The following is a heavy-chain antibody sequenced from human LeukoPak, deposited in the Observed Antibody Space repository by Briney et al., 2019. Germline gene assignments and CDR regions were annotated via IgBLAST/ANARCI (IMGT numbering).Heavy chain of an antibody. J-gene: IGHJ4*02. D-gene: IGHD3-22*01. CDR3: SCGDYSRGDY. CDR2: NSGST. Sequence: SETLSLTCTVSGGSISSSSYYWGWIRQPPGKGLEWIGTNSGSTYYNPSLKRRVPISVDTSKNQFSLKLSSVTAADTAVYYCSCGDYSRGDYWGQGTLVTVSS. CDR1: GGSISSSSYY. V-gene: IGHV4-39*01.